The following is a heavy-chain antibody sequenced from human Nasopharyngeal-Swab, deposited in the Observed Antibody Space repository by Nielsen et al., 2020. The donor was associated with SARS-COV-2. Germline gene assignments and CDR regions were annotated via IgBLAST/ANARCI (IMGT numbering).Heavy chain of an antibody. V-gene: IGHV4-31*03. J-gene: IGHJ6*03. Sequence: SEILSLTCTVSGGSISSGGYYWSWIRQHPGKGLEWIGYIYYSGSTYYNPSLKSRVTISVDTSKNQFSLKLSSVTAADTAVYYCARARGYSGYDLYYYMDVWGKGTTVTVSS. CDR3: ARARGYSGYDLYYYMDV. D-gene: IGHD5-12*01. CDR2: IYYSGST. CDR1: GGSISSGGYY.